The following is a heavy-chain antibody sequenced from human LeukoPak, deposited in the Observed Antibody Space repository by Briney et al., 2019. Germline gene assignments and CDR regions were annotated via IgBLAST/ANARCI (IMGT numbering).Heavy chain of an antibody. CDR2: ISGSGGST. V-gene: IGHV3-23*01. Sequence: GGSLRLSCAASGFTFSSYAMSWVRQAPGKGLEWVSAISGSGGSTYYADSVKGRFTTSRDNSKNTLYLQMNSLRAEDTAVYYCAKGLRITMVRGVIMNSDYWGQGTLVTVSS. D-gene: IGHD3-10*01. J-gene: IGHJ4*02. CDR1: GFTFSSYA. CDR3: AKGLRITMVRGVIMNSDY.